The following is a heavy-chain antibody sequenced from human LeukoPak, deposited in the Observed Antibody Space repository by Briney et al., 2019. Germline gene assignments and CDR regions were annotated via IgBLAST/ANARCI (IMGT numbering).Heavy chain of an antibody. V-gene: IGHV4-4*07. CDR2: IYNGGST. D-gene: IGHD3-16*01. CDR1: GDSFSSHY. Sequence: SETLSLTCTVSGDSFSSHYWSWIRQPAGEGLEWIGRIYNGGSTNYNPSLKSRVTMSLDKSKNQFSLKLSSVTAADTAIYYCAREGLGDYYPYNYYYMDVWGKGTTVTVSS. CDR3: AREGLGDYYPYNYYYMDV. J-gene: IGHJ6*03.